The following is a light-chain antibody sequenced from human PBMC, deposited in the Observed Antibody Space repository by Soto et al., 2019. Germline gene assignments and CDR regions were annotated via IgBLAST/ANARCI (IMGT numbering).Light chain of an antibody. CDR3: EQYGSSPRT. J-gene: IGKJ1*01. V-gene: IGKV3-20*01. Sequence: EIVLTQSPGTLSLSAGERATVSCRASQSVTTSYLAWYQQKPGQAPRLLIYGISRRATGIPDRLSGSGSGTDFTLTISRLEPEDFAVYYCEQYGSSPRTFGQGTKVDIK. CDR2: GIS. CDR1: QSVTTSY.